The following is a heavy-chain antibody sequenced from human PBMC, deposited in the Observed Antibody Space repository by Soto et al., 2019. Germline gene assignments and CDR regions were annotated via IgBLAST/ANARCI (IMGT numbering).Heavy chain of an antibody. D-gene: IGHD1-26*01. V-gene: IGHV1-69*01. CDR3: ARDGGRHSGGIVY. CDR1: GGTFSSYS. J-gene: IGHJ4*02. CDR2: IIPIFGTA. Sequence: QVQLVQSGAEVKKPGSSVKVSCKASGGTFSSYSINWVRQAPVQGLEWMGEIIPIFGTANYAQKFQGRVTITADEPTRTAYTELSSLRSEETAVYYCARDGGRHSGGIVYWGQGTVVTVPS.